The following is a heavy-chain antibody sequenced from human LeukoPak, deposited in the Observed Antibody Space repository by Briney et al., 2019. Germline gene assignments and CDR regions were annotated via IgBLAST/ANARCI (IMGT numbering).Heavy chain of an antibody. CDR1: GFTFSSYG. J-gene: IGHJ4*02. CDR3: AKDHSPNAYYYDSSGYGYFDY. D-gene: IGHD3-22*01. V-gene: IGHV3-30*18. Sequence: PGGSLRLSCAASGFTFSSYGMHWVRQAPGKGLEWVAVISYDGSNKYYADSVKGRFTISRDNSKNTLYLQMNSLRAEDTAVYYCAKDHSPNAYYYDSSGYGYFDYWGQGTLVTVSP. CDR2: ISYDGSNK.